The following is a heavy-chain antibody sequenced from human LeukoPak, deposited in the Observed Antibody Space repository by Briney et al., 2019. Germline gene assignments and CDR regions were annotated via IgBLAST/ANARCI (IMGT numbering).Heavy chain of an antibody. V-gene: IGHV1-18*03. CDR3: ARDRKPLSIGSGLNDY. D-gene: IGHD3-22*01. CDR2: ISAYNGNT. J-gene: IGHJ4*02. CDR1: GYTFTSYG. Sequence: ASVKVSCKASGYTFTSYGISWVRQAPGQGLEWMGWISAYNGNTNYAQKLQGRVTMTTDTSTSTAYMELRSLRSDDMAVYYCARDRKPLSIGSGLNDYWGQGTLVTVSS.